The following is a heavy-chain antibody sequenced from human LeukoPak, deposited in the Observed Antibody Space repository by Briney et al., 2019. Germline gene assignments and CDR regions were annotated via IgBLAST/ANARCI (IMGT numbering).Heavy chain of an antibody. V-gene: IGHV1-2*02. CDR3: VRALRFGARGLDLQH. D-gene: IGHD3-10*01. CDR1: GYTFTGYY. J-gene: IGHJ1*01. Sequence: ASVKVSRKASGYTFTGYYMHWVRQAPGQGLEWMGWINPNSGGTNYAQKFQGRVTMTRDTSISTAYMELSRLRSDDTAVYYCVRALRFGARGLDLQHWGQGTLVTVSS. CDR2: INPNSGGT.